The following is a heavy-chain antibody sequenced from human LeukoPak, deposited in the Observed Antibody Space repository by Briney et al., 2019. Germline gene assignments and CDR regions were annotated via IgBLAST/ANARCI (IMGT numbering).Heavy chain of an antibody. CDR3: ARGDYYDSSGHSQYFQH. V-gene: IGHV3-30*03. CDR2: ISHDGSNK. Sequence: GRSLRLSCAASGFTFSSYGMHWVRQAPGKGLEWVAVISHDGSNKYYADSVKGRFTISRDNSKNTLYLQMNSLRVEDTAVYYCARGDYYDSSGHSQYFQHWGQGTRVTVSS. J-gene: IGHJ1*01. D-gene: IGHD3-22*01. CDR1: GFTFSSYG.